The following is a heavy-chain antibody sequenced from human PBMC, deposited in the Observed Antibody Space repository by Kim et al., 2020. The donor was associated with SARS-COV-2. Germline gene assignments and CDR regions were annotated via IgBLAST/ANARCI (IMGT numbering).Heavy chain of an antibody. CDR3: ARPPRAVLGFFQL. V-gene: IGHV3-30*01. D-gene: IGHD6-19*01. J-gene: IGHJ1*01. Sequence: YYADSVKGRFTISRDNSKNTLYLEMNSLRVEDTAVYFCARPPRAVLGFFQLWGQGTLVTVSS.